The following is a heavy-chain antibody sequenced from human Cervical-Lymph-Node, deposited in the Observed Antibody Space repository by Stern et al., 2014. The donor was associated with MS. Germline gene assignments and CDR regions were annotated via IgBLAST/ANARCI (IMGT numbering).Heavy chain of an antibody. J-gene: IGHJ3*02. D-gene: IGHD6-19*01. V-gene: IGHV2-5*02. Sequence: QVTLRESGPTVVKPTQTLTLTCTFSGFSLRTRGLGVGWIRQPPGKALEWLVLLYLGDDKFYSPYLKTRLTITKDTSKNWVVLTMTNMDPVDTATYYCAHLEVRAVAEDAFDIWGQGTAVTVSS. CDR2: LYLGDDK. CDR1: GFSLRTRGLG. CDR3: AHLEVRAVAEDAFDI.